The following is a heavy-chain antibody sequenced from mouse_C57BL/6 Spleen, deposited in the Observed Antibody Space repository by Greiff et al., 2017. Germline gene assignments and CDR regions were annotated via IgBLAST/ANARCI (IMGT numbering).Heavy chain of an antibody. V-gene: IGHV1-82*01. Sequence: VKLQESGPELVKPGASVKISCKASGYAFSSSWMNWVKQRPGKGLEWIGRIYPGDGDTNYNGKFKGKATLTADKSSSTAYMQLSSLTSEDSAVYFCAREGYGSMDYWGQGTSVTVSS. CDR1: GYAFSSSW. J-gene: IGHJ4*01. CDR3: AREGYGSMDY. CDR2: IYPGDGDT. D-gene: IGHD1-1*01.